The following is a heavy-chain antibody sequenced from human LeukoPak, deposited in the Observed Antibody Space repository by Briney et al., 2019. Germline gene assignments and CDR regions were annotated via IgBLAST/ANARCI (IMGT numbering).Heavy chain of an antibody. CDR3: AREVRYYDSSGYIPSRNFDY. V-gene: IGHV1-8*01. CDR2: MNPNSGNT. J-gene: IGHJ4*02. D-gene: IGHD3-22*01. CDR1: GYTFTSYD. Sequence: ASVKVSCKASGYTFTSYDINWVRQATGQGLEWMGWMNPNSGNTGYAQKFQGRVTMTRNTSISTAYMELSSLRSEDTAVYYCAREVRYYDSSGYIPSRNFDYWGQGTLVTVSS.